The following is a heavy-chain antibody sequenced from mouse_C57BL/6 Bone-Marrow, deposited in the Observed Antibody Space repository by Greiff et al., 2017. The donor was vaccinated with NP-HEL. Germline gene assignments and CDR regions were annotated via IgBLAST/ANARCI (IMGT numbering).Heavy chain of an antibody. D-gene: IGHD1-1*01. Sequence: VQLQQSGAELARPGASVKLSCKASGYTFTSYGISWVKQRTGQGLEWIGEIYPRSGNTYYNEKFKGKATLTADKSSSTAYMELRSLTSEDSAVYFCARFKFITTVVARDYWGQGTTLTVSS. CDR1: GYTFTSYG. CDR2: IYPRSGNT. CDR3: ARFKFITTVVARDY. V-gene: IGHV1-81*01. J-gene: IGHJ2*01.